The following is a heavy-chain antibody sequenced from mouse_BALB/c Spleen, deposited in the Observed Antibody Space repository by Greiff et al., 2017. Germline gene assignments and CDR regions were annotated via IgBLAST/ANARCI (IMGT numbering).Heavy chain of an antibody. D-gene: IGHD1-2*01. CDR2: INPSTGYT. J-gene: IGHJ4*01. CDR1: GYTFTSYW. Sequence: VQLQQSGAELAKPGASVKMSCKASGYTFTSYWMHWVKQRPGQGLEWIGYINPSTGYTEYNQKFKDKATLTADKSSSTAYMQLSSLTSEDSAVYYCAREELYYGTEGYAMDYWGQGTSVTVSS. CDR3: AREELYYGTEGYAMDY. V-gene: IGHV1-7*01.